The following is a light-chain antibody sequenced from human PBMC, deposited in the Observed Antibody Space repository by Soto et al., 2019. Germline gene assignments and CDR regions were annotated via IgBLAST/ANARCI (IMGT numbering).Light chain of an antibody. CDR2: DVN. Sequence: QSALTQPASVSGSPGQSITISCTGTSSDVCDYDYVSWYQQHPDKAPKLMIYDVNNRPSGVSDRFSGSKSGNTASLTISGLQAEDEADYYCSSYSRSNTLVVFGGGTKLTVL. CDR3: SSYSRSNTLVV. CDR1: SSDVCDYDY. V-gene: IGLV2-14*01. J-gene: IGLJ2*01.